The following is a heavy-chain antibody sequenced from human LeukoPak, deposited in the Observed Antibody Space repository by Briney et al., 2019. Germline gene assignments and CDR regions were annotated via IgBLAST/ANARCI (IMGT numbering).Heavy chain of an antibody. CDR2: IFQDGSVT. D-gene: IGHD3-16*01. CDR3: ATDDYRGLGY. CDR1: GTTFSNYY. J-gene: IGHJ4*02. V-gene: IGHV3-74*01. Sequence: SGGSLRLSXVTSGTTFSNYYMHWVGQIPGEGLVWVSHIFQDGSVTSYADSVKGRFTITRDNAKNTVYLQLNNLRAEDTAVYYCATDDYRGLGYWGQGTLVTVSS.